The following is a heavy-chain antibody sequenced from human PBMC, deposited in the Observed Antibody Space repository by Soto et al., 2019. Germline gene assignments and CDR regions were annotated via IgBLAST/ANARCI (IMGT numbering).Heavy chain of an antibody. CDR1: CGSINTFY. D-gene: IGHD5-12*01. J-gene: IGHJ4*02. CDR3: AREGSYSAYNFAHGIQLWSFDF. V-gene: IGHV4-4*07. Sequence: SETLSRTCTGSCGSINTFYWIWVRQPAGKGLECIGRIFSSGSTSFNPSLESRVAMSVDTSKNHFSLNLSSVTAADMAVYYCAREGSYSAYNFAHGIQLWSFDFWGQGALVTVSS. CDR2: IFSSGST.